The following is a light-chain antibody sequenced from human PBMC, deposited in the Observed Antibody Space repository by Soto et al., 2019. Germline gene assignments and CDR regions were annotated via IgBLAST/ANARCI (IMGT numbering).Light chain of an antibody. J-gene: IGKJ1*01. CDR3: QNSKNFPRT. CDR1: ESGDIN. CDR2: GAS. Sequence: EIVLTQSPATPSVSPGDGGTLSCTASESGDINVAWYQQTRGQAPRLVIYGASTRATDMPGRFSGSGSGTEFTLTVSGLQSDDFVVYYCQNSKNFPRTSXLGTK. V-gene: IGKV3-15*01.